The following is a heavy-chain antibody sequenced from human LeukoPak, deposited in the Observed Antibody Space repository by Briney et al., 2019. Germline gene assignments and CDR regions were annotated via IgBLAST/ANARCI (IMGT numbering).Heavy chain of an antibody. J-gene: IGHJ3*02. CDR2: ISGSGGST. CDR1: GFTFSSYA. V-gene: IGHV3-23*01. Sequence: GGSLRLSCAASGFTFSSYAMSWVRQAPGKGLEWVSAISGSGGSTYYADSVKGRFTISRDNSKNTLYLQMNSLRAEDTAVYYCAKSVIVEVITPVGAFDIWGQGTMVTVSS. CDR3: AKSVIVEVITPVGAFDI. D-gene: IGHD3-22*01.